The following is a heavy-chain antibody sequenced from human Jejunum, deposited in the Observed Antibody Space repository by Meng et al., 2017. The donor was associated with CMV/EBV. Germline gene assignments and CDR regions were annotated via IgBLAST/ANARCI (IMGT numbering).Heavy chain of an antibody. CDR2: ISSDGTTT. D-gene: IGHD1-14*01. Sequence: SCAAAGFTFNTDEMNWVRQAPGKGLEWIAYISSDGTTTYYADSVKGRFTIFRDNAKNSLYLQMNSLRAEDTAVYYCGRNRVDYWGQGTRVTVSS. J-gene: IGHJ4*02. V-gene: IGHV3-48*03. CDR3: GRNRVDY. CDR1: GFTFNTDE.